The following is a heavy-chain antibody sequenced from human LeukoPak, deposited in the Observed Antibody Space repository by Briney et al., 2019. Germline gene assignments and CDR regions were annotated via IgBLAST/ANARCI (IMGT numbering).Heavy chain of an antibody. CDR3: ARGIRPYYFDY. J-gene: IGHJ4*02. CDR1: GGSISSYY. V-gene: IGHV4-59*12. D-gene: IGHD3-3*02. Sequence: SETLSLTCTVSGGSISSYYWSWIRQPPGNGLEWIGYIYYSGSTNYNPSLKSRVTISVDTSKNQFSLKLSSVTAADTAVYYCARGIRPYYFDYWGQGTLVTVSS. CDR2: IYYSGST.